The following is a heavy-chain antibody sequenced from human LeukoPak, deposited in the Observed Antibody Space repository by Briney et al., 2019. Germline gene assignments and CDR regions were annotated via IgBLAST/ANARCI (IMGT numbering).Heavy chain of an antibody. D-gene: IGHD2-15*01. CDR3: AKARGLVAAPLGY. J-gene: IGHJ4*02. CDR1: GFTFDDYA. V-gene: IGHV3-9*01. CDR2: ISWNSGSI. Sequence: GGSLRLSCAASGFTFDDYAMHWVRQAPGKGLEWVSGISWNSGSIGYADSVKGRFTISRDNAKNSLYLQMNSLRAEDTALYYCAKARGLVAAPLGYWGQGTLVTVSS.